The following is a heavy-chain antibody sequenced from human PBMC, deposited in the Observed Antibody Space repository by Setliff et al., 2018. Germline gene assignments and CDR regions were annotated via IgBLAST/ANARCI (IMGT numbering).Heavy chain of an antibody. J-gene: IGHJ1*01. CDR2: INPKTGDT. CDR3: ARVAYGLEYFQY. D-gene: IGHD4-17*01. CDR1: GGSFSNYA. Sequence: ASVKVSCKASGGSFSNYAIIWVRQAPGQGPEWMGWINPKTGDTLYAPKFQGRVTMTRDRSSNTAYMDLSRLTSDDTAVYYCARVAYGLEYFQYWGQGTLVTVSS. V-gene: IGHV1-2*02.